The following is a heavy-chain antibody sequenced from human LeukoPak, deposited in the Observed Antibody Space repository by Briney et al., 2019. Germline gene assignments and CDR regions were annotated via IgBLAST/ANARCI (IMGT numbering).Heavy chain of an antibody. CDR1: GFTFSTYA. CDR3: MMSLTAHYYYGMDV. CDR2: IKQDGSEK. V-gene: IGHV3-7*01. D-gene: IGHD2-21*02. Sequence: PGGSLRLSCSGSGFTFSTYAMHWVRQAPGKGLEWVANIKQDGSEKYYVDSVKGRFTISRDNTKNSLYLQMSSLRAEDTAVYHCMMSLTAHYYYGMDVWGQGTTVTVSS. J-gene: IGHJ6*02.